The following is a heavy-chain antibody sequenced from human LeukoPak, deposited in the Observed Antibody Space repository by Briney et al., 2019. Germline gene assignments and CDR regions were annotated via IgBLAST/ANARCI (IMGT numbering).Heavy chain of an antibody. J-gene: IGHJ6*02. CDR2: IIPIFGTA. Sequence: ASVKVSCKASGGTFSSYAISWVRQAPGQGLEWMGGIIPIFGTANYAQKFQGRVTITADESTSTAYMELSSLRSEDMAVYYCARESSYDILTGYHHYYYYGMDVWGQGTTVTVS. CDR1: GGTFSSYA. D-gene: IGHD3-9*01. V-gene: IGHV1-69*01. CDR3: ARESSYDILTGYHHYYYYGMDV.